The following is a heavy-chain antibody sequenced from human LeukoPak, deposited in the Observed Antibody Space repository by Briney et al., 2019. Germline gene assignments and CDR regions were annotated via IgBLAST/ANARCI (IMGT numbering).Heavy chain of an antibody. J-gene: IGHJ3*02. D-gene: IGHD3-10*01. CDR3: ARDRLLYYYGSGSYPDAFDI. Sequence: SETLSLTCAVNGGSFRVYYWSWIRQPTGKGLEWIGEIKHSGSTNYNPSLKSRVTIAVDTSKNQFSLKLSSVTAADTAVYYCARDRLLYYYGSGSYPDAFDIWGQGTMVTVSS. V-gene: IGHV4-34*01. CDR1: GGSFRVYY. CDR2: IKHSGST.